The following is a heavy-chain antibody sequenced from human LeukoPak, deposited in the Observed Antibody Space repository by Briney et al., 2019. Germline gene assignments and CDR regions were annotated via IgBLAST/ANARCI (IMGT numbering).Heavy chain of an antibody. CDR1: GFTFSDYY. D-gene: IGHD3-22*01. CDR3: ARAHKRSVTMIVRNKRPFDY. J-gene: IGHJ4*02. V-gene: IGHV3-11*04. CDR2: ISSSGSTI. Sequence: GGSLRLSCAASGFTFSDYYMSWIRQAPGKGLEWVSYISSSGSTIYYADSVKGGFTISRDNAKNSLYLQMNSLRAEDTAVYYCARAHKRSVTMIVRNKRPFDYWGQGTLVTVSS.